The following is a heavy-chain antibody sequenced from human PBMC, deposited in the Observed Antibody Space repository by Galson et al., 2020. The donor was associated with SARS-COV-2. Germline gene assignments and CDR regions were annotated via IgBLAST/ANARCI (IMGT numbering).Heavy chain of an antibody. CDR3: AKDPLHITAADNTDYFDY. V-gene: IGHV3-23*01. CDR1: AFTFSSFA. CDR2: ISGSGDST. J-gene: IGHJ4*02. Sequence: GGSLRLSCAASAFTFSSFAMSWVRQAPGKGLEWVSAISGSGDSTYYADSVKGRFTISRDNAKNMLYLQMNSLRAEDTAVYYCAKDPLHITAADNTDYFDYWGQGTLVTVSS. D-gene: IGHD6-13*01.